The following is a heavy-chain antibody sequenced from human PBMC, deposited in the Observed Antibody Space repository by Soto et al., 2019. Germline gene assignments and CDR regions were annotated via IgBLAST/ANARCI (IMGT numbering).Heavy chain of an antibody. CDR3: AREVINDFWSGYHTRGWFDP. Sequence: TSETLSLTCAVSGYSISTGFNWAWIRQPPGKGLEWIGYIYYSGSTNYNPSLKSRVTISVDTSKNQFSLKLSSVTAADTAVYYCAREVINDFWSGYHTRGWFDPWGQGTLVTVSS. CDR1: GYSISTGFN. D-gene: IGHD3-3*01. CDR2: IYYSGST. J-gene: IGHJ5*02. V-gene: IGHV4-61*01.